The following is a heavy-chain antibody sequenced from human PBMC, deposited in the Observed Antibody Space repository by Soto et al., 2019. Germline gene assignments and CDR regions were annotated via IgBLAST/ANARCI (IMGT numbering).Heavy chain of an antibody. D-gene: IGHD6-6*01. CDR3: AKDGSSSHLYYYYYYGMDV. J-gene: IGHJ6*02. CDR2: ISYDGINK. CDR1: GFTFSSYG. Sequence: QVQLVESGGGVVQPGRSLRLSCAASGFTFSSYGMHWVRQAPGKGLEWVAVISYDGINKYYADSVKGRFTISRDNSKNTLYLQMNSLRAEDTAVYYCAKDGSSSHLYYYYYYGMDVWGPGTTVTVSS. V-gene: IGHV3-30*18.